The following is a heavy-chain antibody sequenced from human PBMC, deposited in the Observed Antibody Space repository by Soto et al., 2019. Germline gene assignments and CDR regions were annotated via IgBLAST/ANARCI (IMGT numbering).Heavy chain of an antibody. CDR1: GYTFTSYF. CDR2: INPSGGST. D-gene: IGHD3-10*01. CDR3: ARLGSGNYYKGPFDY. V-gene: IGHV1-46*01. J-gene: IGHJ4*02. Sequence: GASVKVSCKTSGYTFTSYFVHWVRQAPGQGLEWIGIINPSGGSTSYAQKFQGRVTMTRDTSSSTVYMDLSSLRSEDTAVYYCARLGSGNYYKGPFDYWGQGSLVTVSS.